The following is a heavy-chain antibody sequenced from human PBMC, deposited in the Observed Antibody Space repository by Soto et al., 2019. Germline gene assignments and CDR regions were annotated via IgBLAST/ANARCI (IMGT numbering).Heavy chain of an antibody. V-gene: IGHV4-34*01. D-gene: IGHD3-3*01. Sequence: SETLSLTCAVYGGSFSGYYWSWIRQPPGKGLEWIGEINHSGSTNYNPSLKSRVTISVDTSKNQFSLKLSSVTAADTAVYYCARGIIYDFWSGYYTGSGDYYYYYYMDVWGKGTTVTVSS. CDR3: ARGIIYDFWSGYYTGSGDYYYYYYMDV. CDR2: INHSGST. J-gene: IGHJ6*03. CDR1: GGSFSGYY.